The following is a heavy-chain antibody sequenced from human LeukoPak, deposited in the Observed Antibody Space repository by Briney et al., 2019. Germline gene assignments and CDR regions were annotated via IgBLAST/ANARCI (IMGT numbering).Heavy chain of an antibody. J-gene: IGHJ4*02. CDR2: INHSGST. CDR1: GGSFGGYY. D-gene: IGHD3-16*02. V-gene: IGHV4-34*01. Sequence: SETLSLTCAVYGGSFGGYYWSWIRQPPGKGLEWNGEINHSGSTNYNPSLKSRVTISVDTSKNQFSLKLSSVTAADTAVYYCARGGYYDYIWGSYRSDYFDYWGQGTLVTVSS. CDR3: ARGGYYDYIWGSYRSDYFDY.